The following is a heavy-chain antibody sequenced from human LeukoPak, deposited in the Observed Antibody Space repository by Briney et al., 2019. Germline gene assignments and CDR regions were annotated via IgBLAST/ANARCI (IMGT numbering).Heavy chain of an antibody. CDR3: ARDIECFGESSYYGMDV. Sequence: GASVKVSCKASGGTFSSYAISWVRQAPGQGLEWMGGIIPIFGTANYAQKFQGRVTITADESTSTAYMELSSLRSEDTAVYYCARDIECFGESSYYGMDVWGQGTTVTVSS. V-gene: IGHV1-69*13. CDR1: GGTFSSYA. CDR2: IIPIFGTA. D-gene: IGHD3-10*01. J-gene: IGHJ6*02.